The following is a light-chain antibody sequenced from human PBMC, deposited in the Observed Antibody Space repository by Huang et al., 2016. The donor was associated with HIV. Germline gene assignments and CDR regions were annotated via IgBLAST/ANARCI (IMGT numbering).Light chain of an antibody. V-gene: IGKV2-28*01. J-gene: IGKJ2*03. CDR1: QRLLHGTGYNY. CDR2: LGS. CDR3: MQALQTPS. Sequence: DIVMTQSPLSLPVTPGEPASISCRSSQRLLHGTGYNYLDWYVQKPGQPPQLLIYLGSNRASGVPGRFSASGSGTDFTLKISRVEAEDVGVYYCMQALQTPSFGQGTRLEIK.